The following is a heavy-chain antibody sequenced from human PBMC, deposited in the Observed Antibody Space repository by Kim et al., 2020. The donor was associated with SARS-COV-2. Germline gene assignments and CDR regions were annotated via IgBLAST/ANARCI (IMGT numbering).Heavy chain of an antibody. CDR2: ISYDGSNK. CDR1: GFTFSSYA. D-gene: IGHD2-2*02. Sequence: GGSLRLSCAASGFTFSSYAMHWVRQAPGKGLEWVAVISYDGSNKYYADSVKGRFTISRDNSKNTLYLQMNSLRAEDTAVYYCARGDCSSTSCYNLSYYYYYMDVWGKGTTVTVSS. J-gene: IGHJ6*03. V-gene: IGHV3-30-3*01. CDR3: ARGDCSSTSCYNLSYYYYYMDV.